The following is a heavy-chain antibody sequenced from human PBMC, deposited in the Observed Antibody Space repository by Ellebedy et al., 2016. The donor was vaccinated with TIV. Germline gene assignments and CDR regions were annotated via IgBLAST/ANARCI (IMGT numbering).Heavy chain of an antibody. V-gene: IGHV5-51*01. J-gene: IGHJ5*02. D-gene: IGHD1-14*01. CDR3: ARRATTLNGQNGFNA. Sequence: GESLKISCRYSGNSFANYWFAWVRQMPEKGLEWMGSIYPGDSGARYSPSFQGQVTISADKSITTAYLQWYSLKAADTAIYYCARRATTLNGQNGFNAWGQGTLVTVSS. CDR2: IYPGDSGA. CDR1: GNSFANYW.